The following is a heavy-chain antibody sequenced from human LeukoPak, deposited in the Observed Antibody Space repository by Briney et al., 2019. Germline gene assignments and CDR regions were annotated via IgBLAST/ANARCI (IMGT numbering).Heavy chain of an antibody. Sequence: PGGSLRLSCTASGFTFSTYAMGWVRQAPGEGLEWVSVISGSGDSTYSDSVKGRFTISRDNSKNTLHLQMSSLRAEDTALYYCVKDRCDRTTCPEVWGQGTLVTVSS. CDR3: VKDRCDRTTCPEV. J-gene: IGHJ4*02. CDR2: ISGSGDST. D-gene: IGHD2-2*01. CDR1: GFTFSTYA. V-gene: IGHV3-23*01.